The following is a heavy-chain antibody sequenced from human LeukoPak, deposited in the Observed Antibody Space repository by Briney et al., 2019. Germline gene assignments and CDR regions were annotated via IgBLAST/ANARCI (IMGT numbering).Heavy chain of an antibody. D-gene: IGHD1-14*01. CDR3: ASGTFDGPLYGTYWYFHF. CDR2: VYPNGNT. V-gene: IGHV4-59*01. CDR1: GGSIYNNY. Sequence: AETLSLTCTVSGGSIYNNYWTWIRQPPGKGLEWIGYVYPNGNTNYSPSLKSRVTMSIETSRSQFSLTVTSVTAADTAVYYCASGTFDGPLYGTYWYFHFWGRGTLVTVSS. J-gene: IGHJ2*01.